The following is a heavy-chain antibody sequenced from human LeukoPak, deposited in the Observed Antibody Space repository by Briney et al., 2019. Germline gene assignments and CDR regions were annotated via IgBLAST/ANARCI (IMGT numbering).Heavy chain of an antibody. J-gene: IGHJ6*03. CDR1: GFTFSSYA. CDR2: ISGSGGST. V-gene: IGHV3-23*01. Sequence: GGSLRLSCAASGFTFSSYAMSWVRQAPGKGLEWVSAISGSGGSTYYADSVKGRFTISRDNSKYTLYLQMNSLRAEDTAVYYCAKSGSRFLEWLQNPYMDVWGKGTTVTVSS. D-gene: IGHD3-3*01. CDR3: AKSGSRFLEWLQNPYMDV.